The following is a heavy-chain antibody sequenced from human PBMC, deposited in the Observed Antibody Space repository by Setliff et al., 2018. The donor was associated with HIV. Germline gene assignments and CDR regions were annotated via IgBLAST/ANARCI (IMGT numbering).Heavy chain of an antibody. D-gene: IGHD3-3*01. CDR2: ISYSGSP. CDR1: GVSMSSHY. CDR3: ARGFLSIFGVVSYFDY. J-gene: IGHJ4*02. Sequence: SETLSLTCNVSGVSMSSHYWSWIRQAPGQPPNKGLEWIGFISYSGSPNSNPSLKSRVTISVDTSKNQFSLKLSSVTAADTAVYYCARGFLSIFGVVSYFDYWGQGTLVTVSS. V-gene: IGHV4-59*11.